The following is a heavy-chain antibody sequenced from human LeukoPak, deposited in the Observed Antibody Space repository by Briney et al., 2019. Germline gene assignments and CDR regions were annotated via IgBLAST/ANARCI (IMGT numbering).Heavy chain of an antibody. Sequence: SETLSLTCTVSGGSISSYYWSWVRQPPGKGLEWIGYIYYSGSTNYNPSLKSRVTISVDTSKNQFSLKLSSVTAADTAVYYCARDLRGSPPGWFDPWGQGTLVTVSS. CDR1: GGSISSYY. CDR3: ARDLRGSPPGWFDP. J-gene: IGHJ5*02. V-gene: IGHV4-59*01. D-gene: IGHD4-17*01. CDR2: IYYSGST.